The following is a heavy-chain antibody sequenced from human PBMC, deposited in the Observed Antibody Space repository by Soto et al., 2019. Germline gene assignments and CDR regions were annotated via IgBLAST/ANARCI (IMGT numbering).Heavy chain of an antibody. CDR1: GGSISSYY. V-gene: IGHV4-59*08. CDR3: ARHSTALYYGVSAFDP. D-gene: IGHD4-17*01. Sequence: PSETLSLTCTVSGGSISSYYWSWIRQPPGKGLKWIGYIYYSGSTNYNPSHKSRATISVDTSKNQFSLKLSSVTAADMALYYFARHSTALYYGVSAFDPWGQGTLVTVSS. CDR2: IYYSGST. J-gene: IGHJ5*02.